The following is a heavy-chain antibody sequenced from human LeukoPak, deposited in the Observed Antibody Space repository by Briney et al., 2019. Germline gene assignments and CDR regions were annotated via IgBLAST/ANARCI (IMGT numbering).Heavy chain of an antibody. J-gene: IGHJ4*02. D-gene: IGHD5-12*01. Sequence: VQPGGSLRLSCAASGFTFSSHCMHWVRQAPGKGLVWVSRVNSDESTTNYADSVKGRFTISRDNAKNTLYLQMNSLRVEDTAVYYCARGDSGYDYSFFDDWGQGTLVTVSS. V-gene: IGHV3-74*01. CDR1: GFTFSSHC. CDR3: ARGDSGYDYSFFDD. CDR2: VNSDESTT.